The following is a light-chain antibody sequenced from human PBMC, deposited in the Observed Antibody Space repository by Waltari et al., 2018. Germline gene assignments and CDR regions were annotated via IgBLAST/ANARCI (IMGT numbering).Light chain of an antibody. CDR3: QQYSDWPPGT. J-gene: IGKJ3*01. CDR1: QSISNT. CDR2: ATS. V-gene: IGKV3-15*01. Sequence: EIVMTQSPATLSLSPGERATLSCRASQSISNTLAWYQQKPGQAPRLLVYATSARATGVPARFSGSGSGTEFTLTINSLQSEDFAVYYCQQYSDWPPGTFGPGTKVDIK.